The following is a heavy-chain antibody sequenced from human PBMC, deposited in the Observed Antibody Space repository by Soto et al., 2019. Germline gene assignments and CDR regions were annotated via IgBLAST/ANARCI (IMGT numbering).Heavy chain of an antibody. D-gene: IGHD2-15*01. CDR2: ISGSGGST. Sequence: PGGSLRLSCAASGFTFSSYAMSWVRQAPGKGLEWVSAISGSGGSTYYADSVKGRFTISRDNSKNTLYLQMNSLRAEDTAVYYCANYCSGGSCLWARFDYWGQGTLVTVSS. J-gene: IGHJ4*02. V-gene: IGHV3-23*01. CDR3: ANYCSGGSCLWARFDY. CDR1: GFTFSSYA.